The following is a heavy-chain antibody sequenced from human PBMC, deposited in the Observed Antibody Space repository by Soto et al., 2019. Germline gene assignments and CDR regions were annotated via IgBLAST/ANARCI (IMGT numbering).Heavy chain of an antibody. CDR1: GFSFSSFW. Sequence: GGSLRLSCAASGFSFSSFWMSWVRQAPGKGLEWVANIKQDGSEKYYVDSVKGRFTISRDNAKNSLFLQMNSLRAEDTAVYYCARDLYGDYIFDYRGQGTLVTVP. V-gene: IGHV3-7*01. J-gene: IGHJ4*02. D-gene: IGHD4-17*01. CDR2: IKQDGSEK. CDR3: ARDLYGDYIFDY.